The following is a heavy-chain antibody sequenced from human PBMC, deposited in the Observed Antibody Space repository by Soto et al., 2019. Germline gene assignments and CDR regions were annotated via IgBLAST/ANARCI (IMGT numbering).Heavy chain of an antibody. D-gene: IGHD3-22*01. Sequence: GGSLRLSCAASGFTVSSNYMSWVRQAPGKGLEWVSVIYSGGSTYYADSVKGRFTISRDNSKNTLYLQMNSLRAEDTAVYYCARYYYDSSGYYYAFDYWGQGTLVTVSS. CDR1: GFTVSSNY. CDR3: ARYYYDSSGYYYAFDY. V-gene: IGHV3-66*01. CDR2: IYSGGST. J-gene: IGHJ4*02.